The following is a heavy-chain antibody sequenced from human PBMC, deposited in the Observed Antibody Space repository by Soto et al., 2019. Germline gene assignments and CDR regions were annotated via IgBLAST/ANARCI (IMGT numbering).Heavy chain of an antibody. Sequence: SVKVSCKASGGTFSSYAISWVRQAPGQGLEWMGGIIPIFGTANYAQKFQGRVTITADESTSTAYMELSSLRSEDTAVYYCARIPRYYDSSGYYPLDYWGQGTLVTVS. CDR3: ARIPRYYDSSGYYPLDY. D-gene: IGHD3-22*01. CDR1: GGTFSSYA. V-gene: IGHV1-69*13. J-gene: IGHJ4*02. CDR2: IIPIFGTA.